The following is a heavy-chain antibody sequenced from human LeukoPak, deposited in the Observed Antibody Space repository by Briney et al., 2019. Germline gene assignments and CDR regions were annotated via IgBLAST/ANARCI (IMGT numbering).Heavy chain of an antibody. CDR2: IYYSGST. V-gene: IGHV4-39*07. Sequence: KASETLSLTCTVSGGSISSSNYYWGWIRQPPGKGLEWIGTIYYSGSTYYNPSLKSRVTISIDTSKNQFSLKLSSVTAADTAVYYCARDIRSGGAFDIWGQGTMVTVSS. CDR1: GGSISSSNYY. CDR3: ARDIRSGGAFDI. D-gene: IGHD2-15*01. J-gene: IGHJ3*02.